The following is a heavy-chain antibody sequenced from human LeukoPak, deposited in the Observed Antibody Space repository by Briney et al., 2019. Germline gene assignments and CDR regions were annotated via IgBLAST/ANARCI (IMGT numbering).Heavy chain of an antibody. V-gene: IGHV3-74*01. CDR3: VRGGESTWS. CDR1: GFTFSSYW. Sequence: PTGGSLRLSCAASGFTFSSYWMHWVRQAPGKGPVWVSRINNDGSGTTYADSVKGRFTISRDDAKNTLYLQMNSLRAEDTAVYYCVRGGESTWSWGQGTLVTVSS. CDR2: INNDGSGT. D-gene: IGHD2-15*01. J-gene: IGHJ5*02.